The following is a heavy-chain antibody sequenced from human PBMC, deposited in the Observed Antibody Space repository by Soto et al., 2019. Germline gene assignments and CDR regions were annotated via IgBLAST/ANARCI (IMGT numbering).Heavy chain of an antibody. CDR2: IYYRGNA. Sequence: PSETLSLTCSVSEDSSISYKYYSVWIRQPPEKGLKWIGSIYYRGNAYYNQSLQTRVTISLDKSKSQFSLKLNFVTDADSAVYFCARLEGLATISYYFDFWGPGALVPVSS. D-gene: IGHD3-9*01. CDR3: ARLEGLATISYYFDF. V-gene: IGHV4-39*01. J-gene: IGHJ4*02. CDR1: EDSSISYKYY.